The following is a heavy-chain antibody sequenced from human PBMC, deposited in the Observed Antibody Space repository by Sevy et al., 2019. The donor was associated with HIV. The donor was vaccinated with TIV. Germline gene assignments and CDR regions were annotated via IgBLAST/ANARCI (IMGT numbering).Heavy chain of an antibody. CDR2: ISGSGART. Sequence: GGSLRLSCAVSGFSFDSYGMTWVRQAPGKGLEWVSAISGSGARTYYADSVKGRFIISRDNSKNTLDLQMNSLRAEDTAIYYCAKGGGGHYDPDEIAYYFYYYNMDVLGKGTTVTVSS. J-gene: IGHJ6*03. V-gene: IGHV3-23*01. CDR3: AKGGGGHYDPDEIAYYFYYYNMDV. D-gene: IGHD3-22*01. CDR1: GFSFDSYG.